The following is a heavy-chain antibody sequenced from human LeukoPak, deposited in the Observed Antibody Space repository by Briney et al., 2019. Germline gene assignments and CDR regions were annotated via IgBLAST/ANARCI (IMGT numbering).Heavy chain of an antibody. J-gene: IGHJ6*02. V-gene: IGHV3-48*04. CDR2: ISSSSSTI. D-gene: IGHD3-22*01. CDR1: GFTFSTYA. CDR3: AKDSYYYDSSRFGMDV. Sequence: PGGSLRLSCAASGFTFSTYAMKWVRQAPGMGLEWVSYISSSSSTIYYADSVRGRFTISRDNAKNSLYLQMNSLRAEDTAVYYCAKDSYYYDSSRFGMDVWGQGTTVTVSS.